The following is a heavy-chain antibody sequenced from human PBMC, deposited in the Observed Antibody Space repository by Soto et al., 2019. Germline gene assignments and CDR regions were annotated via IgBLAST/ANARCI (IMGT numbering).Heavy chain of an antibody. CDR2: FDPEDGET. J-gene: IGHJ4*02. CDR3: ATTGTAIDY. V-gene: IGHV1-24*01. CDR1: GYTLTELS. Sequence: QVQLVQSGAEVKKPGASVKVSCKVSGYTLTELSMHWVRQAPGKGLEWMGGFDPEDGETIYAQKFQGRVTXXEDTSTATAYMELSSLRSEDTAVYYCATTGTAIDYWGQGTLVTVSS. D-gene: IGHD2-21*02.